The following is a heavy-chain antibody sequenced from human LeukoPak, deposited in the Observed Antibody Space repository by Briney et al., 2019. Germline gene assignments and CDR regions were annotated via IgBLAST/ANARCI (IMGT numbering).Heavy chain of an antibody. CDR1: GFTFSSYG. CDR2: IRYDGSNK. J-gene: IGHJ4*02. Sequence: PGGSLRLSCAASGFTFSSYGMHWVRQAPGKGLEWVAFIRYDGSNKYYADSVKGRFTISRDNAKNSVYLQMNSLRAEDTAVYYCAILRTNREFWGQGTLVTVSS. V-gene: IGHV3-30*02. D-gene: IGHD3-16*01. CDR3: AILRTNREF.